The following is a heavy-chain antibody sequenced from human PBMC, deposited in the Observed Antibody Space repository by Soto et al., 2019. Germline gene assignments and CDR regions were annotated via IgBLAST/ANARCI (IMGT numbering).Heavy chain of an antibody. CDR2: ISYDGGKK. CDR3: ARDTYLDSSGPTYYYYYGIDV. J-gene: IGHJ6*02. V-gene: IGHV3-30-3*01. Sequence: QVQLVESGGGVFQPGRSLRLSCAASGFTFTDYALHWVRQAPGKGLEWVAVISYDGGKKYYADSVKGRFTISRDNSKNTWYLQMKSLRVEDTAVYYCARDTYLDSSGPTYYYYYGIDVWGQGTTVTDSS. CDR1: GFTFTDYA. D-gene: IGHD3-22*01.